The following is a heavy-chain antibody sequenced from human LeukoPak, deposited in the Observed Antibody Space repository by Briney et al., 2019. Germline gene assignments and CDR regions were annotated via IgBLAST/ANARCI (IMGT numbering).Heavy chain of an antibody. V-gene: IGHV3-30-3*01. CDR1: GFTFSSYA. D-gene: IGHD2-15*01. CDR2: ISYDGSNK. Sequence: GGSLRLSCAASGFTFSSYAMHWVRQAPGKGLEWVAVISYDGSNKYYADSVKGRFTISRDNSKNTLYLQMNSLRAEDTAVYYCALLSGPSYSWGQGTLVTVSS. CDR3: ALLSGPSYS. J-gene: IGHJ4*02.